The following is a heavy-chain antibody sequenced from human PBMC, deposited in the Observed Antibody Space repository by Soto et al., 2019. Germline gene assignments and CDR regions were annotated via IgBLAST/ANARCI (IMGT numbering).Heavy chain of an antibody. CDR3: ANMED. V-gene: IGHV3-23*01. Sequence: GGSLRLSCVASGLTFGSRAMSWVRQSPGEGLEWVSTITDTGGDAKYADSVRGRFAISRDNSKNTLYLQMSALRAEDTAVYYCANMEDWGQGTLVTVSS. CDR1: GLTFGSRA. CDR2: ITDTGGDA. D-gene: IGHD1-1*01. J-gene: IGHJ4*02.